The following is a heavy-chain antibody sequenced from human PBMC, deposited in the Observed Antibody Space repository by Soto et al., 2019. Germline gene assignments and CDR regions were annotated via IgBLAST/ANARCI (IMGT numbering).Heavy chain of an antibody. Sequence: SETLSLTCTVSGGSISGYYWSWIRQSPGKGLECIGYIYPGGSTNYNPSLKSRVTTSVDTSKSQFSLKLSSVIAADTAVYYCARGIVDVHFDYWRQGTVVTVSS. CDR1: GGSISGYY. J-gene: IGHJ4*02. V-gene: IGHV4-59*13. D-gene: IGHD2-21*01. CDR3: ARGIVDVHFDY. CDR2: IYPGGST.